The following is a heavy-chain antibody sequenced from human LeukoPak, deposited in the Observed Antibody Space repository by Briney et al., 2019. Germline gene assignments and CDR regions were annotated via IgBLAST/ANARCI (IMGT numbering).Heavy chain of an antibody. V-gene: IGHV4-59*08. J-gene: IGHJ4*02. CDR3: ARHYGGHTFGTTFDY. D-gene: IGHD3-16*01. CDR1: GASISGFY. CDR2: IPYVGTS. Sequence: SETLSLTCAVSGASISGFYWSWIRQPPGKRLEWIGYIPYVGTSNYNPSLKSRLTISVDTSKNEFSLSLSSVTAADTAVYYCARHYGGHTFGTTFDYWGQGTLVTVSS.